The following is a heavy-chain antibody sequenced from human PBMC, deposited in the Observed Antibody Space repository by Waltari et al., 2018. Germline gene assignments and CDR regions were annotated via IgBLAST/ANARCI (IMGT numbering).Heavy chain of an antibody. V-gene: IGHV3-15*01. CDR3: STQPWGPDY. Sequence: EVQLVESGGGLVKPGGSLRLSCAASGFTFSNAWMSWVRQAPGKGLEWCGRIKSKTDGGTTDYAAPVKGRFTISRDDSTDTLYLQMNSLKTEDTAVYYCSTQPWGPDYWGQGTLVTVSS. CDR2: IKSKTDGGTT. D-gene: IGHD3-16*01. J-gene: IGHJ4*02. CDR1: GFTFSNAW.